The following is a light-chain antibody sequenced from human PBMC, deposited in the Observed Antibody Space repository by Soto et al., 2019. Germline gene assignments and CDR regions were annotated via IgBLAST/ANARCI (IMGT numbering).Light chain of an antibody. CDR3: SSYTSSSTWV. CDR1: SSDVGGYNY. Sequence: QSALTQPASVSGSPGQSITISCTGTSSDVGGYNYVSWYQQHPGKAPKLMIYEVSNRPSGVSNRVSGCKSDNTASLTISGLQAEDEADYYCSSYTSSSTWVFGGGTKLTVL. CDR2: EVS. V-gene: IGLV2-14*01. J-gene: IGLJ3*02.